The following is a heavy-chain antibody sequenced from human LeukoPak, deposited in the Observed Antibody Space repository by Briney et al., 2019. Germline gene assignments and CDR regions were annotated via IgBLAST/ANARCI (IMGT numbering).Heavy chain of an antibody. CDR3: AKSPGRTTSFFDY. D-gene: IGHD1-1*01. Sequence: GGSLRVSCVASGFTFSSYAMSWVRQAPGKGVEWVSVISGSGGSTYYADSVKGRFTISRDNSKNTLFLQMNSLRAEDTAVYYCAKSPGRTTSFFDYWGQGTLVTVSS. V-gene: IGHV3-23*01. CDR1: GFTFSSYA. CDR2: ISGSGGST. J-gene: IGHJ4*02.